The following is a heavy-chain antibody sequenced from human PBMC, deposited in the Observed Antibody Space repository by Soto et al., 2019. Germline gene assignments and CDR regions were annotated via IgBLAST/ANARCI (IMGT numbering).Heavy chain of an antibody. J-gene: IGHJ4*02. D-gene: IGHD1-1*01. Sequence: EVQLLESGGGLVQPGGSLRLSCAASGFTFSNYAMNWVRQAPGKGLEWVSAIRANGGTTYYSDSVKGRFTISRDNSKTTVYLQINSLRAEDTAVYYWAPRQTGTTWVDSWGQGTLVPVSS. CDR1: GFTFSNYA. V-gene: IGHV3-23*01. CDR3: APRQTGTTWVDS. CDR2: IRANGGTT.